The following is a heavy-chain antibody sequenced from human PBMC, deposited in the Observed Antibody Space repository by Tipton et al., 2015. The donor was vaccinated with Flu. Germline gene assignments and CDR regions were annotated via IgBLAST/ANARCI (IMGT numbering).Heavy chain of an antibody. Sequence: GEALGSSYYLAWIRQPPGRGLERIGNIHTSAGTYYNLSLKSRVTISVDRSKNQFSLMLSSVTAADTAVYYCARRDCSNYVSEPKNWFDSWGQGVLVIVSS. D-gene: IGHD4-11*01. J-gene: IGHJ5*01. CDR1: GEALGSSYY. CDR3: ARRDCSNYVSEPKNWFDS. CDR2: IHTSAGT. V-gene: IGHV4-38-2*01.